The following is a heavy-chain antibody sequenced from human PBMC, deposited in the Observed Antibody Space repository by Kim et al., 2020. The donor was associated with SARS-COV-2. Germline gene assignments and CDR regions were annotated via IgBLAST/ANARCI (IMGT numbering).Heavy chain of an antibody. J-gene: IGHJ3*02. CDR3: VKDSSSNWNYGHNVFQI. Sequence: GGSLRLSCVASGFTFQDYAVHWVRQPPGQGPEWVSSINWNSASIYYGGSVRGRFTISRDNAKNSVYLEMNSLRVEDTAVYYCVKDSSSNWNYGHNVFQIWGQGTMVTVSS. CDR1: GFTFQDYA. CDR2: INWNSASI. D-gene: IGHD1-20*01. V-gene: IGHV3-9*01.